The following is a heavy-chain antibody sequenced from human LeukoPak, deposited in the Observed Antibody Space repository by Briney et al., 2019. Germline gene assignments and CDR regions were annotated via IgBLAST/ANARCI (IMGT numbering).Heavy chain of an antibody. CDR2: IYNTGNT. V-gene: IGHV4-4*07. CDR1: GASISSHY. J-gene: IGHJ4*02. CDR3: VRDRGLVHFDS. Sequence: PSETLSLTCSVSGASISSHYWNWIRQPAGKGLEWIGRIYNTGNTNNNPSLRSRVTMSLDTSKNQFSLELRSMTAADTAVYYCVRDRGLVHFDSWGQGTLVTVSS. D-gene: IGHD6-19*01.